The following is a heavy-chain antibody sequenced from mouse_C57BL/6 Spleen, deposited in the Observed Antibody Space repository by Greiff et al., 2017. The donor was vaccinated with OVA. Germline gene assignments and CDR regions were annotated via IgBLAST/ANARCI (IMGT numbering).Heavy chain of an antibody. Sequence: EVQVVESGEGLVKPGGSLKLSCAASGFTFSSYAMSWVRQTPEKRLEWVAYISSGGDYIYYADTVKGRFTISRDNARNTLYLQMSSLKSEDTAMYYCTRVTGTRGYFDYWGQGTTLTVSS. V-gene: IGHV5-9-1*02. CDR1: GFTFSSYA. CDR3: TRVTGTRGYFDY. D-gene: IGHD4-1*01. J-gene: IGHJ2*01. CDR2: ISSGGDYI.